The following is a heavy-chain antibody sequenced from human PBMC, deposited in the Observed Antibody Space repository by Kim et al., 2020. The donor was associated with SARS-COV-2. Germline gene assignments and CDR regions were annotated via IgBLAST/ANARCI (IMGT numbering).Heavy chain of an antibody. V-gene: IGHV4-39*01. D-gene: IGHD3-9*01. J-gene: IGHJ6*02. Sequence: KSRVTISVDTSKNQFSLKLSSVTAADTAVYYCARLGTIFPHRDYYYGMDVWGQGTTVTVSS. CDR3: ARLGTIFPHRDYYYGMDV.